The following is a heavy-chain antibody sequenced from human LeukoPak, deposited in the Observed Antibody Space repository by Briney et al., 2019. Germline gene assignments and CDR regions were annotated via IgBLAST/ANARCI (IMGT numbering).Heavy chain of an antibody. Sequence: PSETLSLTCTVSGGSISSYYWSWIRQPPGKGLEWIGYIYYSGGTNYNPSLKSRVTISVDTSKNQFSLKLSSVTAADTAVYYCASSRYGGNSMDSDYWGQGTLVTVSS. CDR3: ASSRYGGNSMDSDY. D-gene: IGHD4-23*01. CDR1: GGSISSYY. CDR2: IYYSGGT. J-gene: IGHJ4*02. V-gene: IGHV4-59*01.